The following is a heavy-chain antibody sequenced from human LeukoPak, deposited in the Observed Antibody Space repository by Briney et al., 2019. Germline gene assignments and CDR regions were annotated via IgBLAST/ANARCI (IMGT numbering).Heavy chain of an antibody. D-gene: IGHD6-19*01. CDR2: ISGSGGST. J-gene: IGHJ4*02. V-gene: IGHV3-23*01. CDR3: ARAHPARYSSGWYNY. CDR1: GFTFSSYA. Sequence: GGSLRLSCAASGFTFSSYAMSWVRQAPGKGLEWVSAISGSGGSTYYADSVKGRFTISRDNSKNTLYLQMNSLRAEDTAVYYCARAHPARYSSGWYNYWGQGTLVTVPS.